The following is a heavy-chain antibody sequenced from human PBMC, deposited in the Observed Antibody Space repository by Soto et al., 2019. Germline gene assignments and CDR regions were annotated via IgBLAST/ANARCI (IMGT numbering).Heavy chain of an antibody. D-gene: IGHD2-2*01. J-gene: IGHJ6*02. CDR2: INAGNGNT. Sequence: QVQLVQSGAEVKKPGASVKVSCKASGYTFTSYAMHWVRQAPGQRLEWMGWINAGNGNTKYSEKFQGRVTITRDTSASTAYMELSSLRSEDTALYYCARKGGNIVVVPAAMEYYYGMDVWGQGTTVTVSS. CDR3: ARKGGNIVVVPAAMEYYYGMDV. V-gene: IGHV1-3*01. CDR1: GYTFTSYA.